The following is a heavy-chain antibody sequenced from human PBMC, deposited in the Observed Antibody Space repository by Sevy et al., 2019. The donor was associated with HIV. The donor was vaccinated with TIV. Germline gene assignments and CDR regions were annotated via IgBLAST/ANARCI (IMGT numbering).Heavy chain of an antibody. CDR1: GYTFTAYY. CDR3: AKIGTIFPLLGHFNS. CDR2: INPNSGGT. J-gene: IGHJ4*02. D-gene: IGHD3-9*01. V-gene: IGHV1-2*07. Sequence: ASVKVSCKTSGYTFTAYYLHWVRQAPGQGLEWMGWINPNSGGTNFAHKFQGRVTMTTDTSISTAYMDLSRLRSDDTAVYYCAKIGTIFPLLGHFNSWGQGTLVTVSS.